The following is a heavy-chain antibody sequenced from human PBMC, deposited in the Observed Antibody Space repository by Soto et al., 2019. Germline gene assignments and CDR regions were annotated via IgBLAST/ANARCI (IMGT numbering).Heavy chain of an antibody. D-gene: IGHD3-22*01. Sequence: SVKVSCKASGGTFSIYAISWVRQAPGQGLEWMGGIIPIFGTANYAQKFQGRVTITADESTSTAYMELSSLRSEDTAVYYCARDGNYYDSSGYYYKFDYWGQGTLVTVSS. V-gene: IGHV1-69*13. CDR3: ARDGNYYDSSGYYYKFDY. CDR1: GGTFSIYA. J-gene: IGHJ4*02. CDR2: IIPIFGTA.